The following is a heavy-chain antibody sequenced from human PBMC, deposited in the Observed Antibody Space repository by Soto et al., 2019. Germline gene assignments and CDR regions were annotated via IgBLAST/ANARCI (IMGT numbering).Heavy chain of an antibody. CDR2: IQTKSNDYAT. CDR3: TCSVSGDTGLHF. CDR1: GSTFSDSA. J-gene: IGHJ4*02. V-gene: IGHV3-73*02. D-gene: IGHD5-18*01. Sequence: ELQLVESGGALVQPGGSLRLSCAASGSTFSDSAMHWVRLAPGKGLEWVGRIQTKSNDYATAYGESVKGRFTISRDESKDTAYLQMNSLKADDTAVYFCTCSVSGDTGLHFWGQGTLVTVSS.